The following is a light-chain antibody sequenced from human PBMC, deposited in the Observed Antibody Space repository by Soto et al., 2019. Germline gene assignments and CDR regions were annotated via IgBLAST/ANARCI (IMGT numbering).Light chain of an antibody. CDR1: QSVDTC. J-gene: IGKJ1*01. V-gene: IGKV1-5*03. Sequence: DIQMTQSPSTLSASVGDRVTITCRASQSVDTCLAWYQQKPGKAPHLLISKASSLETGVPSRFSGSGSVTEFTLTISSLQPDDFATYYCQQFYRYPWTFGQGTKVEIK. CDR2: KAS. CDR3: QQFYRYPWT.